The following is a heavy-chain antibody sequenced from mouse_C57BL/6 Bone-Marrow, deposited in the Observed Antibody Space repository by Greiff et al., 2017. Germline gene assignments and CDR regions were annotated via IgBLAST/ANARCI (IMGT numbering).Heavy chain of an antibody. D-gene: IGHD1-1*02. CDR1: GYTFTIYW. CDR2: IYPGSGST. CDR3: ARGWVAGLYYAMDY. J-gene: IGHJ4*01. V-gene: IGHV1-55*01. Sequence: VQLQQPGAELVKPGASVKMSCKASGYTFTIYWITWVKQRPGQGLEWIGDIYPGSGSTNSNEKFKSTATLTVDTSSSTAYMQLSSLTSEDSAVYYCARGWVAGLYYAMDYWGQGTSVTVSS.